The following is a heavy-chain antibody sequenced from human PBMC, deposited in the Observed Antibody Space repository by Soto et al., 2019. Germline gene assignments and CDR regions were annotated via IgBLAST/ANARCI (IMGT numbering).Heavy chain of an antibody. CDR3: ARIVYCSGGGCYYGLDY. CDR2: TRNKANSYST. D-gene: IGHD2-15*01. CDR1: GFIFSDHY. V-gene: IGHV3-72*01. Sequence: GGSLRLSCAASGFIFSDHYMDWVRQAPGKGLEWVARTRNKANSYSTEYAASVKGRFTISRDGSENSLYLQMNGLKTEDTAVYYCARIVYCSGGGCYYGLDYWGQGTLVTVSS. J-gene: IGHJ4*02.